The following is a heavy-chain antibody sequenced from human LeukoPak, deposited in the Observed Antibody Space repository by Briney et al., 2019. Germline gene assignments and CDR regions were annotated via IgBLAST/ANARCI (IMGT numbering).Heavy chain of an antibody. CDR2: INPNSGGT. V-gene: IGHV1-2*02. CDR3: ATSRPYYYDSSGSRRFDP. J-gene: IGHJ5*02. CDR1: GYTFTGYY. D-gene: IGHD3-22*01. Sequence: GASVKVSCKASGYTFTGYYMHWVRQAPGQGLEWMGWINPNSGGTNYAQKFQGRVTMTRDTSISTAYMELIRLRSDDTAVYYCATSRPYYYDSSGSRRFDPWGQGTLVTVSS.